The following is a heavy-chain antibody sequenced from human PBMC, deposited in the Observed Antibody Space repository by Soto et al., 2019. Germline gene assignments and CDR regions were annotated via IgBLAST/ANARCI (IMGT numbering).Heavy chain of an antibody. Sequence: GGSLRLSCAASGFTFSSYAMSWVRQAPGKGLEWVSAISGSGGSTYYADSVKGRFTISRDNSKNTLYLQMNSLRAEDTAVYYCARVWAGTGIFDYWGQGTLVTVSS. CDR3: ARVWAGTGIFDY. CDR1: GFTFSSYA. V-gene: IGHV3-23*01. CDR2: ISGSGGST. J-gene: IGHJ4*02. D-gene: IGHD6-19*01.